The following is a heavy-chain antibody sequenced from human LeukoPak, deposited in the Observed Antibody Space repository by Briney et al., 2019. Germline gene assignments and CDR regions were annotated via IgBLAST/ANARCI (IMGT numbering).Heavy chain of an antibody. CDR1: GYTFTSYG. CDR2: ISAYNGNT. Sequence: GASVKVSCKASGYTFTSYGISWVRQAPGQGFEWMGWISAYNGNTNYAQKLQGRVTMTTDTSTSTAYMELRSLRSDDTAVYYCARGPVDTAMDSENAFDIWGQGTMVTVSS. D-gene: IGHD5-18*01. J-gene: IGHJ3*02. CDR3: ARGPVDTAMDSENAFDI. V-gene: IGHV1-18*01.